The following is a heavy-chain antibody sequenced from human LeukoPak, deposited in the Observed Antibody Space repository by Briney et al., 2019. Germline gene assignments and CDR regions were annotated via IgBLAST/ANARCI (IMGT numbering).Heavy chain of an antibody. D-gene: IGHD2-8*01. CDR1: GVTLSNYA. CDR3: AKDSWPRNGIYDPFDI. CDR2: ISSSGSGGNT. V-gene: IGHV3-23*01. Sequence: GGSLRLSCVASGVTLSNYAMSWARQAPGKGLEWVSGISSSGSGGNTYYADSVKGRFTISRDSSRNTLFLHMNTLRAEDTAIYYCAKDSWPRNGIYDPFDIWAKGQWSPSLQ. J-gene: IGHJ3*02.